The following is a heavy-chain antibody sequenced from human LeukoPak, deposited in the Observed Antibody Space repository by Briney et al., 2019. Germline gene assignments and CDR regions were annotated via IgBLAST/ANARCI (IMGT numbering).Heavy chain of an antibody. CDR2: IYYSGST. CDR3: ARGYDSSGYYYYYYMDV. D-gene: IGHD3-22*01. J-gene: IGHJ6*03. V-gene: IGHV4-59*01. Sequence: SETLSPTCTVSGGSISSYYWSWIRQPPGKGLEWIGYIYYSGSTDYNPSLKSRVTISVDTSKNQFSLKLSSVTAADTAVYYCARGYDSSGYYYYYYMDVWGKGTTVTVSS. CDR1: GGSISSYY.